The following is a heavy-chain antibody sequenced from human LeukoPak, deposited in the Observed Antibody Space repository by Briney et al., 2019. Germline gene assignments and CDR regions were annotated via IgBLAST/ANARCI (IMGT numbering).Heavy chain of an antibody. CDR2: IGSDGTKQ. V-gene: IGHV3-30*04. CDR1: RFIFSDHA. D-gene: IGHD5/OR15-5a*01. CDR3: ARQMTSTRLFDS. J-gene: IGHJ4*02. Sequence: GGSLRLSCVASRFIFSDHAFHWVRQSPDKGLEWVALIGSDGTKQYYADSVQGRFTVSRENSKNTLFLQMNTVRADDTAVYFCARQMTSTRLFDSWGQGTLVTVSS.